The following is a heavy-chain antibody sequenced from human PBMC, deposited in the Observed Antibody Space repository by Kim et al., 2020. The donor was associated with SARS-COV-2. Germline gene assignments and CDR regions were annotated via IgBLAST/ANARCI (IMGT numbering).Heavy chain of an antibody. CDR2: INAGNGNT. CDR3: ARDVQITIFGVVIISSYGMDV. J-gene: IGHJ6*02. Sequence: ASVKVSCKASGYTFTSYAMHWVRQAPGQRLEWMGWINAGNGNTKYSQKFQGRVTITRDTSASTAYMELSSLRSEDTAVYYCARDVQITIFGVVIISSYGMDVWGQGTTVTVSS. D-gene: IGHD3-3*01. V-gene: IGHV1-3*01. CDR1: GYTFTSYA.